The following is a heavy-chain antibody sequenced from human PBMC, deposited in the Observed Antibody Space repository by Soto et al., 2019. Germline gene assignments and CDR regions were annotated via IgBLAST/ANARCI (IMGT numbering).Heavy chain of an antibody. CDR2: IYASGNT. D-gene: IGHD3-10*01. V-gene: IGHV4-4*07. Sequence: ETLSLTCTVSVCSFSSYYWSWIRQPSVKGPEWIGRIYASGNTNYNPSLKSRVTMSVDTSKNQFSLKLRSVTAADTAVYYCARDLKFGKADYWGQGSKVTLSS. J-gene: IGHJ4*02. CDR1: VCSFSSYY. CDR3: ARDLKFGKADY.